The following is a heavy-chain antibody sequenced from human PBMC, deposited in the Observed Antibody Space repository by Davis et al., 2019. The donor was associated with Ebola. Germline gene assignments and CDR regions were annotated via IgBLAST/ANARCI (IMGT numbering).Heavy chain of an antibody. V-gene: IGHV4-34*01. Sequence: SETLSLTCAFYGGSFTYYYWSWIRQPPGKGLEWVGEFNHNGNTNYNPSLKSRVIISVDTSKNQFSLNLTSVTAADTAVYFCVRPYGSLGATFDIWGQGTVVTVSS. CDR3: VRPYGSLGATFDI. J-gene: IGHJ3*02. CDR2: FNHNGNT. CDR1: GGSFTYYY. D-gene: IGHD3-10*01.